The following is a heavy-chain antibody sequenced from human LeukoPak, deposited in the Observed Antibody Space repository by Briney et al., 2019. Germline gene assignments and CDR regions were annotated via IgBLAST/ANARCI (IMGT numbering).Heavy chain of an antibody. CDR2: IYSGGIS. CDR3: ARAPYGDYAGDYYYGMDV. D-gene: IGHD4-17*01. Sequence: GGSLRLSCAASGFAVSNNYMGWARQAPGKGLEWVSLIYSGGISYYVDSVKGRFTISRDNSKNTLYLQMNSLRAEDTAVYYCARAPYGDYAGDYYYGMDVWGQGTTVTVS. V-gene: IGHV3-53*01. CDR1: GFAVSNNY. J-gene: IGHJ6*02.